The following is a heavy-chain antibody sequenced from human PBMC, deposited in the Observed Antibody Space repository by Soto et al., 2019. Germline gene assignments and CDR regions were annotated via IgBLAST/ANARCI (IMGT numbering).Heavy chain of an antibody. V-gene: IGHV4-59*01. CDR1: GGSISSYY. J-gene: IGHJ4*02. D-gene: IGHD6-13*01. CDR3: ARDKAAGHFDY. Sequence: SETLSLTCTVSGGSISSYYWSWIRQPPGKGLEWIGYIYYSGSTNYNPSLKSRVTISVDTSKNQFSLKLSSVTAADTAVYYCARDKAAGHFDYWGQGTLVTVPQ. CDR2: IYYSGST.